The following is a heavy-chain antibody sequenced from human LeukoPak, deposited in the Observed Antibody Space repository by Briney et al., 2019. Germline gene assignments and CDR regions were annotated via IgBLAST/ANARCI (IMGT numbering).Heavy chain of an antibody. J-gene: IGHJ4*02. Sequence: GRSLRPCCAASGSTVTTCAMRSGPLAPGMGLGWVALIWHDASHTFYTDSVEGRFTISRDNSKNTIYLQMNSLGGEDTAVYYCAREIFGSGSYPDYWGQGTLVTVSS. CDR2: IWHDASHT. V-gene: IGHV3-33*01. CDR3: AREIFGSGSYPDY. D-gene: IGHD3-10*01. CDR1: GSTVTTCA.